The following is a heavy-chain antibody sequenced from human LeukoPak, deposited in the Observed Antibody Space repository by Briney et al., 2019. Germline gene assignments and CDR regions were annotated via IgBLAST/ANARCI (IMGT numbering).Heavy chain of an antibody. CDR1: GGTFSSYA. D-gene: IGHD4-23*01. Sequence: SVKVSCKASGGTFSSYAISWVRQAPGQGLEWMGGIIPIFGTTNYAQKLQGRVTITADESTSTAYMELSSLRSEDTAVYYCALPATTVVTRFDYWGQGTLVTVSS. CDR3: ALPATTVVTRFDY. J-gene: IGHJ4*02. V-gene: IGHV1-69*13. CDR2: IIPIFGTT.